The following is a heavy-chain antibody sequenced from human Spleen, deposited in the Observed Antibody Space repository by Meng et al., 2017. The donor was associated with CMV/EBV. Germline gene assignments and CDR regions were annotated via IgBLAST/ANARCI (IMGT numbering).Heavy chain of an antibody. CDR3: ARDESPRYYDFWSGSIDF. Sequence: TFSRHPMHWVRQAPGKGLEWVAVLSHDENNKYYADSVKGRFTISRDNSKNTLYLQMNGLRAEDTALYYCARDESPRYYDFWSGSIDFWGQGTLVTVSS. CDR2: LSHDENNK. D-gene: IGHD3-3*01. J-gene: IGHJ4*02. V-gene: IGHV3-30*04. CDR1: TFSRHP.